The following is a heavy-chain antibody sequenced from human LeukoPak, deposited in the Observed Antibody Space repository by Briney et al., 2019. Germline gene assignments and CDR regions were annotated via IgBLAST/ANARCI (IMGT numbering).Heavy chain of an antibody. J-gene: IGHJ6*02. V-gene: IGHV3-7*01. CDR3: ARDTAWELPFDYYYGMDV. D-gene: IGHD1-26*01. CDR2: IEQDGSEK. CDR1: GFTFSSYW. Sequence: PGGSLRLSCAASGFTFSSYWMSWVRQAPGKGLEWVANIEQDGSEKYYVDSVKGRFTISRDNAKNSLYLQMKSLRAEDTAVYYCARDTAWELPFDYYYGMDVWGQGTTVTVSS.